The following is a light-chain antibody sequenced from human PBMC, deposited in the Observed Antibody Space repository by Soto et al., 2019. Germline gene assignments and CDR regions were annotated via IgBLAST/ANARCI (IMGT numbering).Light chain of an antibody. Sequence: ERVMTQSPATLSVSPGERATLSCRASQSVSSNLAWFQHKPGQAPRLLIYGASTRATGVPARFSGSGSGTEFTLTITSLQFEDFAVYYCQQYDDWGTFGQGTKVDIK. V-gene: IGKV3-15*01. J-gene: IGKJ1*01. CDR1: QSVSSN. CDR3: QQYDDWGT. CDR2: GAS.